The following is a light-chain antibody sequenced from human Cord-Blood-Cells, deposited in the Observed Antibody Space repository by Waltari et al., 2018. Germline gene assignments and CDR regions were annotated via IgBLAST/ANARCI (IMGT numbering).Light chain of an antibody. V-gene: IGLV2-14*01. CDR2: EVS. CDR1: SSDVGGYNY. J-gene: IGLJ2*01. CDR3: SSYTSSSTYVV. Sequence: QSALTQPASVSGSPGQSITISCTGTSSDVGGYNYVSLYQQTPGKAPKLMIYEVSNRPAGFSNRFSGSKSGNTASLTISGLQAEDEADYYCSSYTSSSTYVVFGGGTKLTVL.